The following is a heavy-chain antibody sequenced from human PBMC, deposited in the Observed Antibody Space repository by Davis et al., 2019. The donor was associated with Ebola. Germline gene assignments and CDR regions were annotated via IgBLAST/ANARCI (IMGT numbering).Heavy chain of an antibody. J-gene: IGHJ4*02. Sequence: GESLKISCKGSGYSFTSYWIGWVRQMPGKGLEWMGIIYPGDSDTRYSPSFQGQVTISADKSTGTAYLQWSGLKASDTAIYYCARDFRTKFSRYFDYWGQGTLVIVSS. D-gene: IGHD2-8*01. CDR3: ARDFRTKFSRYFDY. CDR2: IYPGDSDT. V-gene: IGHV5-51*01. CDR1: GYSFTSYW.